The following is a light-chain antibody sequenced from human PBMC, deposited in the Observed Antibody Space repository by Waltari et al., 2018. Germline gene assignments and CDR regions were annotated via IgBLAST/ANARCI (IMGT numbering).Light chain of an antibody. V-gene: IGKV3-15*01. CDR2: DTS. J-gene: IGKJ4*01. CDR3: QQYYNWPLT. Sequence: EIVMTQSPATLSVSAGERVTLPRRANENIDIRLAWYQQRPGQSPRLLIYDTSTRATGIPARFSGSGSQTEFTLTISSLQSEDSALYYCQQYYNWPLTFGGGTKVEIK. CDR1: ENIDIR.